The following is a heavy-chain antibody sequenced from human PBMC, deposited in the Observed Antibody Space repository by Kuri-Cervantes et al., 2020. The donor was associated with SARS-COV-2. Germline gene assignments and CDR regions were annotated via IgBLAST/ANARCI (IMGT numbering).Heavy chain of an antibody. Sequence: SETLSLTCTVSGGSISSSSYYWGWIRQPPGKGLEWIGYIYYSGSTNYNPSLKSRVTISVDTSKNQFSLKLSSVTAADTAVYYCARGRLTRIVVITTRYYFDYWGQGTLVTVSS. D-gene: IGHD3-22*01. CDR2: IYYSGST. CDR1: GGSISSSSYY. V-gene: IGHV4-61*05. CDR3: ARGRLTRIVVITTRYYFDY. J-gene: IGHJ4*02.